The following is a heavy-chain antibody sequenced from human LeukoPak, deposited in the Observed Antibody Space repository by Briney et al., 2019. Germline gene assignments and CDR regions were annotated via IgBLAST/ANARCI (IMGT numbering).Heavy chain of an antibody. CDR2: IYTTGTA. Sequence: SETLSLTCIISGGSIGPYYWSWIRQAAGKGPEWIGRIYTTGTADYNPSLKGRVFLSVDTSKNQFSLKVTSVTAADTAVYYCASPMTFMVRGLHGIDGFDIWGQGTMVTVSS. CDR1: GGSIGPYY. D-gene: IGHD3-10*01. CDR3: ASPMTFMVRGLHGIDGFDI. V-gene: IGHV4-4*07. J-gene: IGHJ3*02.